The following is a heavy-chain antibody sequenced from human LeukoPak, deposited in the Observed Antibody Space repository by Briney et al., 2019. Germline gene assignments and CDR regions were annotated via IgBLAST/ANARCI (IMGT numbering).Heavy chain of an antibody. CDR2: INPSGGST. J-gene: IGHJ4*02. Sequence: ASVKVSCKASGGTFTSYAISWVRQAPGQGLEWMGVINPSGGSTSYAQKFQGRVTMTRDMSTSTVYMELSSLRSEDTAVYYCARARRTGYSSSSTNIHFDYWGQGTLVTVSS. CDR3: ARARRTGYSSSSTNIHFDY. D-gene: IGHD6-6*01. V-gene: IGHV1-46*01. CDR1: GGTFTSYA.